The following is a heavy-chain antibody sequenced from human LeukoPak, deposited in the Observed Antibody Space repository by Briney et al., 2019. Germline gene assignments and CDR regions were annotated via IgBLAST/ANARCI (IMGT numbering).Heavy chain of an antibody. V-gene: IGHV4-4*07. CDR3: ARDFEMTY. CDR1: GGSIGNCY. J-gene: IGHJ4*02. CDR2: IYPSGST. D-gene: IGHD3-9*01. Sequence: SETLSLTCTVSGGSIGNCYWNWIRQSAGKGLEWIGRIYPSGSTNYNPSLKSRVTMSVDTSRNLFSLKLSSVTAADTAVYYCARDFEMTYWGQGTLVTVSS.